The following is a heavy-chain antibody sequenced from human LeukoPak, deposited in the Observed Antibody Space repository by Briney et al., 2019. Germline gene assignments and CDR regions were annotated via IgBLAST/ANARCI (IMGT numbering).Heavy chain of an antibody. D-gene: IGHD6-19*01. CDR3: ARAKAVAGTGGDNWFDP. Sequence: GGSLRLSCAASGFTFSSYDMHWVRQAPGKGLEYVSTISSNGGKTNYANSVKGRFTISRDNSKNTLYLQMGSLRADNVAVYYCARAKAVAGTGGDNWFDPWGQGTLVTVSS. CDR1: GFTFSSYD. CDR2: ISSNGGKT. J-gene: IGHJ5*02. V-gene: IGHV3-64*01.